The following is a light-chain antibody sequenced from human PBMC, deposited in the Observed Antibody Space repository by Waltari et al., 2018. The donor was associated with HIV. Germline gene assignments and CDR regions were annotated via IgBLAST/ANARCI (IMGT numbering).Light chain of an antibody. CDR2: DAS. CDR1: QRVSSY. CDR3: QQRSNWLVT. J-gene: IGKJ2*01. Sequence: EIVLTQSPATLSLSPGERATLSCRASQRVSSYLARYQQKPCQAPRLLIYDASNRATGIPARFSGSGSGTDFTLTISSLEPEDFAVYYCQQRSNWLVTFGQGTKLEIK. V-gene: IGKV3-11*01.